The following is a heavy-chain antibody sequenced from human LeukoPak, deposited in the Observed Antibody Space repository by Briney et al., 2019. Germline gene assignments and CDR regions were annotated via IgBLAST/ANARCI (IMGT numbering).Heavy chain of an antibody. CDR3: ARIGLKTTRYYRLDY. J-gene: IGHJ4*02. CDR1: GYTFTGHY. Sequence: ASVKVSCKASGYTFTGHYLHWVRQAPGQGLEWMGWLNPNTGDTLYIQKFQGRVTMTGDTSISTAYMELSRLMSDDTAVYYCARIGLKTTRYYRLDYWGQGTLVTVSS. CDR2: LNPNTGDT. D-gene: IGHD3-9*01. V-gene: IGHV1-2*02.